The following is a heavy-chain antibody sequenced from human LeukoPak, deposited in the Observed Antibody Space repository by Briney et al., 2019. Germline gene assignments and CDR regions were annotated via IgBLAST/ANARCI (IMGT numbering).Heavy chain of an antibody. Sequence: GGSLRLSCVASGFTVSSNYMSWVRQAPGKGLEWVSVIYSGGSTYYADSVKGRFTFSRDNSKNTLYLQMNSLRAEDTAVYYCARGPGEGYNYAIFDCWGQGTLVTVSS. D-gene: IGHD5-24*01. CDR3: ARGPGEGYNYAIFDC. J-gene: IGHJ4*02. CDR2: IYSGGST. CDR1: GFTVSSNY. V-gene: IGHV3-53*01.